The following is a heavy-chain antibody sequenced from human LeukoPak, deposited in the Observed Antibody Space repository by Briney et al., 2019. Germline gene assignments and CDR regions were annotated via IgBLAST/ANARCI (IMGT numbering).Heavy chain of an antibody. J-gene: IGHJ5*02. V-gene: IGHV4-61*02. CDR2: IYTSGST. D-gene: IGHD3-22*01. CDR1: GGSISSGSYY. Sequence: SQTLSLTCTVSGGSISSGSYYWSWIRQPAGKGLEWIVRIYTSGSTTYNPSLNSRVSISAGTSTNQFCLKLSAVTAADTAVYYCVTQSGSGYYPSSFDPWGQGTLVTVSS. CDR3: VTQSGSGYYPSSFDP.